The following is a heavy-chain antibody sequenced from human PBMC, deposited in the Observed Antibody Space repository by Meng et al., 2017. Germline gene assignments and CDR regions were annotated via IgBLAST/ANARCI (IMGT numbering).Heavy chain of an antibody. V-gene: IGHV1-69*13. J-gene: IGHJ4*02. D-gene: IGHD3-22*01. CDR1: GYNFPNYY. CDR3: AGLYYYDSSGYPG. Sequence: SVKVSCKPSGYNFPNYYIHWVRLAPGRGLEWMGGIIPIFGTANYAQKFQGRVTITADESTSTAYMELSSLRSEDTAVYYCAGLYYYDSSGYPGWGQGTLVTVSS. CDR2: IIPIFGTA.